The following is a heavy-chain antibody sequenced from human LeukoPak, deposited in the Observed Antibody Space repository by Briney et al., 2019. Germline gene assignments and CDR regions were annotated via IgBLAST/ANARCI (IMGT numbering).Heavy chain of an antibody. D-gene: IGHD2-15*01. V-gene: IGHV4-39*07. CDR1: GVSISSSSDY. CDR2: IYYSGST. J-gene: IGHJ6*02. CDR3: ARAPTLYCSGGSCPLYYYYYGMDV. Sequence: SETLSLTCTVSGVSISSSSDYWGWIRQPPGKGLEWIGIIYYSGSTYYNPSLKSRVTISVDTSKNQFSLKLSSVTAADTAVYYCARAPTLYCSGGSCPLYYYYYGMDVWGQGTAVTVSS.